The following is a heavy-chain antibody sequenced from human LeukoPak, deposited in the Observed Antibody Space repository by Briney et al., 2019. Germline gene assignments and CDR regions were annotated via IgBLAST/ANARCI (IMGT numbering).Heavy chain of an antibody. CDR2: ISYSGTT. D-gene: IGHD5/OR15-5a*01. CDR1: GVSINSCY. Sequence: PSETLSLTCTVSGVSINSCYWSWIRQPPGKGLEYLGEISYSGTTSYNPSLKSRVTISVDTSKNQFSLKLTSVTAADTAVYYCARDKGLPQAFDLWGQGTMVTVSS. V-gene: IGHV4-59*01. CDR3: ARDKGLPQAFDL. J-gene: IGHJ3*01.